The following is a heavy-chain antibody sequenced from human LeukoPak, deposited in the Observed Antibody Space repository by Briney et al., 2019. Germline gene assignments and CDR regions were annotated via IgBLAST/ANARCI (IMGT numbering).Heavy chain of an antibody. D-gene: IGHD6-13*01. CDR3: VRHGLGSSWFGFDY. CDR1: GYTFTTYW. V-gene: IGHV5-51*01. CDR2: IYPGDSDP. Sequence: GESLKISCKGSGYTFTTYWIGWVRQMPGKGLEWKGIIYPGDSDPRYSPSFQGQVTISDDKSISTAYLQWSSLKASDSAMYYCVRHGLGSSWFGFDYWGQGTLVTVSS. J-gene: IGHJ4*02.